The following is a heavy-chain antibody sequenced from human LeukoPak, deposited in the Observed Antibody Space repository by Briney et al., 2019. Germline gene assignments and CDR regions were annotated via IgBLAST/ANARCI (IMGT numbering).Heavy chain of an antibody. CDR3: ATSRFYYYPYY. CDR2: ISGSGGST. D-gene: IGHD3-10*01. CDR1: GFTFSSYG. J-gene: IGHJ4*02. Sequence: GGSLGLSCAASGFTFSSYGMSWVRQAPGKGLEWVSAISGSGGSTFYADSVKGRFTISRDNPKNTLFLQMNSLRAEDTAVYYCATSRFYYYPYYWGQGTPVTVSS. V-gene: IGHV3-23*01.